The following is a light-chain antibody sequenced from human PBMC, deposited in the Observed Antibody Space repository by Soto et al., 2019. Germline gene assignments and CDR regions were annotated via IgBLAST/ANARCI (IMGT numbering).Light chain of an antibody. CDR3: QSYDARLSGSV. Sequence: ALTQPPSVSGAPGQRVTISCTGSSSNIGAGYDVHWYQQLPGTAPKLLIYGNSNRPSGVPDRFSGSKSGTSASLAITGLQAEDGADYYCQSYDARLSGSVFGTGTKVTVL. V-gene: IGLV1-40*01. J-gene: IGLJ1*01. CDR2: GNS. CDR1: SSNIGAGYD.